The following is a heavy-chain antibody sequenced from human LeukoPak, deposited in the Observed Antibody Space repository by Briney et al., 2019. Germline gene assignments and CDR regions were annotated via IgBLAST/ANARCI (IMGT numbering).Heavy chain of an antibody. Sequence: GGSLRLSCAASGFTFSTFPMHWVRQAPGKGLEWVALIQDDGATTNSADSVRGRFTISRDNSKSTVYLQMNSLKPDDTAVYYCATQSITLVVVISPFDYWGQGTLVTVSS. J-gene: IGHJ4*02. CDR3: ATQSITLVVVISPFDY. D-gene: IGHD3-22*01. V-gene: IGHV3-30*02. CDR2: IQDDGATT. CDR1: GFTFSTFP.